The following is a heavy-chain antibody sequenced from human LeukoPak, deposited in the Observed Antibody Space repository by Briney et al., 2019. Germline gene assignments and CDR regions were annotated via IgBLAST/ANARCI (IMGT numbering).Heavy chain of an antibody. CDR3: AKDQERILLD. V-gene: IGHV3-7*01. Sequence: GGSLRLSCAASGFTFSSYWMSWVRQAPGKGLEWVANIKQDGSEKYYADSVKGRFTISRDNSKNTLYLQMNSLRAEDTAVYYCAKDQERILLDWGQGTLVTVSS. D-gene: IGHD2-15*01. J-gene: IGHJ4*02. CDR1: GFTFSSYW. CDR2: IKQDGSEK.